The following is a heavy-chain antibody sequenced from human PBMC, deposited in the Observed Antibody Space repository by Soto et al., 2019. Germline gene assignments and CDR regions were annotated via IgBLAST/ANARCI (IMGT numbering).Heavy chain of an antibody. J-gene: IGHJ6*02. V-gene: IGHV3-30-3*01. CDR3: ARAFSGSGDSSGHYYDMDV. CDR2: ISYDGSNK. Sequence: PGGSLRLSCAASGFTFSTYAVHWVRQAPGKGLEWVAVISYDGSNKYYIDSVKGRFTISRDNSKNTLYLQMNSLRIEDTAVYYCARAFSGSGDSSGHYYDMDVWGPGTTVTVSS. CDR1: GFTFSTYA. D-gene: IGHD3-10*01.